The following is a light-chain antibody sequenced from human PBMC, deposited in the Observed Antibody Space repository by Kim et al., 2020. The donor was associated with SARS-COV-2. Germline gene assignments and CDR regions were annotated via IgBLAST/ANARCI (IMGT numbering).Light chain of an antibody. CDR2: AAS. J-gene: IGKJ5*01. CDR3: QQTYISPIT. V-gene: IGKV1-39*01. Sequence: AFVGDTVTITCRASQSINTCLNWYQQKPGKTPKVLIIAASSLQSGVPSRFSGSGSGTDFTLTISSLQPEDFAAYYCQQTYISPITFGQGTRLEIK. CDR1: QSINTC.